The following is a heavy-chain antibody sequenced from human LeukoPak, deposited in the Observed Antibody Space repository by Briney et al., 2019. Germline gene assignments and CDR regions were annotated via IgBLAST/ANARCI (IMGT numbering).Heavy chain of an antibody. J-gene: IGHJ4*02. CDR2: IYYSGST. D-gene: IGHD2-8*01. Sequence: SETLSLTCTVSGGSISSSSYYWGWIRQPPGKGLEWIGSIYYSGSTYYNPSLKSRVTISVDTSNNQFSLNLSSVTAADTAVYYCARRVNYGTYFDYWGQGTLVTVSS. V-gene: IGHV4-39*01. CDR3: ARRVNYGTYFDY. CDR1: GGSISSSSYY.